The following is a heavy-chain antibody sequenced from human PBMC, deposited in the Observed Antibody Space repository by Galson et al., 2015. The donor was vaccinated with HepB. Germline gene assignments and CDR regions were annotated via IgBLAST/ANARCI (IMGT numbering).Heavy chain of an antibody. CDR3: AREATWELHDAFDI. D-gene: IGHD1-26*01. CDR1: GGSVSSGSYY. Sequence: SETLSLTCTVSGGSVSSGSYYWSWIRQPPGKGLEWIGHIYYSGSTNYNPSLKSRVTISVDTSKNQFSLKLSSVTAADTAVYYCAREATWELHDAFDIWGQGTMVTVSS. V-gene: IGHV4-61*01. CDR2: IYYSGST. J-gene: IGHJ3*02.